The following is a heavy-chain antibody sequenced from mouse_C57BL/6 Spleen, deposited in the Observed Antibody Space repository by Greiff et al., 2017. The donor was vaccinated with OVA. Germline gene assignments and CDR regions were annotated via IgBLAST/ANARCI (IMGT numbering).Heavy chain of an antibody. CDR3: ARWYYGSSYGWFAY. Sequence: VQLQQPGAELVRPGSSVKLSCKASGYTFTSYWMDWVKQRPGQGLEWIGNIYPSDSETHYNQKFKDKATLTVDKSSSTAYMQLSSLTSEDSAVYYGARWYYGSSYGWFAYWGQGTLVTVSA. CDR2: IYPSDSET. J-gene: IGHJ3*01. CDR1: GYTFTSYW. V-gene: IGHV1-61*01. D-gene: IGHD1-1*01.